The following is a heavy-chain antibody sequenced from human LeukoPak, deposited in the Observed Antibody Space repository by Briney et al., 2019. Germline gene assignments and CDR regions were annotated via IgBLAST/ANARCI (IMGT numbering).Heavy chain of an antibody. Sequence: ASVNVSCKASGGTFSSYAISWVRQAPGQGLEWMGGIIPIFGTANYAQKFQGRVTITTDESTSTAYMELSSLRSEDTAVYYCARDRGAAAVYFDYWGQGTLVTVSS. V-gene: IGHV1-69*05. CDR1: GGTFSSYA. CDR2: IIPIFGTA. J-gene: IGHJ4*02. CDR3: ARDRGAAAVYFDY. D-gene: IGHD6-13*01.